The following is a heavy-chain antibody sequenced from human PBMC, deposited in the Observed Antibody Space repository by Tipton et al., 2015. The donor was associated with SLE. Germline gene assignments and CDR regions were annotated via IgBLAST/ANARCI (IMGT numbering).Heavy chain of an antibody. CDR2: IWYDGSNK. D-gene: IGHD6-13*01. J-gene: IGHJ4*02. CDR3: ARASIAAAGYYFDY. CDR1: GITFSSYD. Sequence: RSLRLSCAASGITFSSYDMHWVRQAPGKGLEWVALIWYDGSNKYYADSVKGRFTISRDNSKNTLYLQMNSLRAEDTAVYYCARASIAAAGYYFDYWGQGTLVTVSS. V-gene: IGHV3-33*01.